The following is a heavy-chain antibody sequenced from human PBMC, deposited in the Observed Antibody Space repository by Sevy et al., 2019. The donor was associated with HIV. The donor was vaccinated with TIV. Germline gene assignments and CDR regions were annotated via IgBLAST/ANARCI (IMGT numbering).Heavy chain of an antibody. CDR2: INHSGST. V-gene: IGHV4-34*01. Sequence: SETLSLTCAVDGGSFSGYYWSWIRQPPGKGLEWIGEINHSGSTNYNPSLKSRVTISVDTSKNQFSLKLSSVTAADTAVYYCARMGVPAANNYGMDVWGQGTTVTVSS. D-gene: IGHD2-2*01. CDR1: GGSFSGYY. CDR3: ARMGVPAANNYGMDV. J-gene: IGHJ6*02.